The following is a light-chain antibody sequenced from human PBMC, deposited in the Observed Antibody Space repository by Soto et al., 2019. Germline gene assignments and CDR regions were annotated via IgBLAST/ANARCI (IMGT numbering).Light chain of an antibody. J-gene: IGKJ1*01. Sequence: DIQMTQSPSTLSASVGDRVTITCRSSQSLNSLLAWYQQKPGRAPKLLIYDASTLESGVPSRFSGSGSGKEFTLTISSLQTDDFATYYCQQYNSYSSWTFGQGTKVDIK. CDR3: QQYNSYSSWT. CDR2: DAS. CDR1: QSLNSL. V-gene: IGKV1-5*01.